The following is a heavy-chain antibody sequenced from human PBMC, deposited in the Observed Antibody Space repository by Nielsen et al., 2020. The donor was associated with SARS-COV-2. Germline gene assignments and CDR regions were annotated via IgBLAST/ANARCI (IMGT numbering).Heavy chain of an antibody. Sequence: GESLKISCAASGFTFSDYYMSWIRQAPGKGLEWVSYISSSSSYTNYADSVKGRFTISRDNAKNSLYLQMSSLRVEDTAVYYCVSGGRPADWGQGTLVTVSS. CDR2: ISSSSSYT. V-gene: IGHV3-11*03. D-gene: IGHD2-2*01. CDR3: VSGGRPAD. CDR1: GFTFSDYY. J-gene: IGHJ4*02.